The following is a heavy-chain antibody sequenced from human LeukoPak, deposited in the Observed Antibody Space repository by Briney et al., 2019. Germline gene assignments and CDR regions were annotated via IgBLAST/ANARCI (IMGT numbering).Heavy chain of an antibody. J-gene: IGHJ5*02. D-gene: IGHD6-6*01. CDR2: IYHSGST. CDR3: ARAPTEYSSSPGRFDP. CDR1: GYSISSGYY. V-gene: IGHV4-38-2*02. Sequence: PSETLSLTCTVSGYSISSGYYWGWIRQPPGNGLEWIVSIYHSGSTYYNPSLKSRVTISVDTSKNQFSLKLSSVTAADTAVYYCARAPTEYSSSPGRFDPWGQGTLVTVSS.